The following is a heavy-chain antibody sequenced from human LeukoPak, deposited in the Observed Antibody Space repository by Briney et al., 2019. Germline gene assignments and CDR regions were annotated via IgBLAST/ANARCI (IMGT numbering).Heavy chain of an antibody. V-gene: IGHV4-59*01. D-gene: IGHD2-15*01. CDR3: ATASGRSFWLDP. J-gene: IGHJ5*02. CDR1: GGSISSYY. CDR2: IYYSGST. Sequence: SETLSLTCTVSGGSISSYYWSWIRQPPGKGLEWIGYIYYSGSTNYNPSLKSRVTISVDTSKNQFSLKLSSVTAADTAIYFCATASGRSFWLDPWGQGRLVTVSS.